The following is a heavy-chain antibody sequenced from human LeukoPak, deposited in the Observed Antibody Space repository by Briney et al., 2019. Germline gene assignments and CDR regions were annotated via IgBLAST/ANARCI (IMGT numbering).Heavy chain of an antibody. Sequence: GGSLRLSCAASGFTVSNNYMTWVRQAPGKGLEWVSAISGSGVSTYYADSVKGRFTISRDNSKNTLSLHMNSLRVEDTAIYYCAKDPRRSGYYPFYFDYWGQGTLVTVSS. CDR3: AKDPRRSGYYPFYFDY. V-gene: IGHV3-23*01. CDR1: GFTVSNNY. D-gene: IGHD3-22*01. CDR2: ISGSGVST. J-gene: IGHJ4*02.